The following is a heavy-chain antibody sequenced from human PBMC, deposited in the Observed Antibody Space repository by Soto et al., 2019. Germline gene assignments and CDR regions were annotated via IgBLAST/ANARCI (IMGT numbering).Heavy chain of an antibody. CDR2: INPNSGGT. D-gene: IGHD1-1*01. V-gene: IGHV1-2*02. J-gene: IGHJ5*02. CDR1: GYTFTGYY. Sequence: ASVKVSCKASGYTFTGYYMHWVRQAPGQGLEWMGWINPNSGGTNYAQKFQGRVTMTRDTSISTAYMELSRLRSDDTAVYYCARGLWNVNMEPWFDPWGQGTLVTVSS. CDR3: ARGLWNVNMEPWFDP.